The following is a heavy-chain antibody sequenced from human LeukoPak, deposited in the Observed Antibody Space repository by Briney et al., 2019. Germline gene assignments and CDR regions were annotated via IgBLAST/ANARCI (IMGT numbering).Heavy chain of an antibody. CDR3: ARDWYCSGGSCYSNDAFDI. CDR1: GFTFSSYW. J-gene: IGHJ3*02. V-gene: IGHV3-7*01. D-gene: IGHD2-15*01. Sequence: GGSLRLSCAASGFTFSSYWMSWVRQAPGKGLEWVANIKQDGSEKCYVDSVKGRFAISRDNAKNSLYLQMNSLRAEDTAVYYCARDWYCSGGSCYSNDAFDIWGQGTMVTVSS. CDR2: IKQDGSEK.